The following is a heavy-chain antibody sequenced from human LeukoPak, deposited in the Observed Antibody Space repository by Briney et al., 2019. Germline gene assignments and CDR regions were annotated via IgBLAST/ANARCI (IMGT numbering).Heavy chain of an antibody. CDR2: IYSGGST. D-gene: IGHD3-22*01. Sequence: PGGSLRLSCAASGFTVSSNYMSWVRQAPGKVLEWVSVIYSGGSTYYADSVKGRFTISRDNSKNTLYLQMNSARAEDTAVYYCARVKSYYDSSGLDYWGQGTLVTVSS. CDR1: GFTVSSNY. V-gene: IGHV3-53*01. J-gene: IGHJ4*02. CDR3: ARVKSYYDSSGLDY.